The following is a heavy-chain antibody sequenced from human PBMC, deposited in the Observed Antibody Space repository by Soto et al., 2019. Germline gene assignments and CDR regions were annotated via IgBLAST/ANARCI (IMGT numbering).Heavy chain of an antibody. CDR1: GFTVSSNY. J-gene: IGHJ6*03. CDR2: IYSGGST. D-gene: IGHD3-10*01. Sequence: GGSLRLSCAASGFTVSSNYMSWVRQAPGKGLEWVSVIYSGGSTYYADSVKGRFTISRDNSKNTLYLQMNSLRAEDTAVYYCARETGDYYGSGSPYYMDVWGKGTTVTVSS. V-gene: IGHV3-66*01. CDR3: ARETGDYYGSGSPYYMDV.